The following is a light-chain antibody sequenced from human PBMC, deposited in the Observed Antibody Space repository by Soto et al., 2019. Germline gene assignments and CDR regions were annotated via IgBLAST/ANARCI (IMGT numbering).Light chain of an antibody. CDR2: KAS. CDR3: QQYNSYRWT. V-gene: IGKV1-5*03. CDR1: QSIDTW. Sequence: DIQMTQSPSTLSASVGDRVTITCRASQSIDTWLAWHQQKPGKAPKLLISKASSLESGVPSRFSGSGSGTEFTLTISSLQPDDFATYYCQQYNSYRWTFGQGTKVDIK. J-gene: IGKJ1*01.